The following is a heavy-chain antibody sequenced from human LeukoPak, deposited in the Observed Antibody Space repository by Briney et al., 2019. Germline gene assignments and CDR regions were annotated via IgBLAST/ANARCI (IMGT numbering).Heavy chain of an antibody. CDR2: IDHSDNT. D-gene: IGHD5-12*01. CDR1: GGSFNGYY. Sequence: SETLSLTCAVYGGSFNGYYWTWIRQPPGKGLEWIGEIDHSDNTNYNPSLKSRVTISVDMSKNQFSLKLSSVTAADTAIYYSARVDSVASFDYWGQGTLVTVSS. J-gene: IGHJ4*02. V-gene: IGHV4-34*01. CDR3: ARVDSVASFDY.